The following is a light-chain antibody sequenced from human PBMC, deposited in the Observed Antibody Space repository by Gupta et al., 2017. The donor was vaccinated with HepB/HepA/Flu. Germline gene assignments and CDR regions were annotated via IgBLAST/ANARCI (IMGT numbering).Light chain of an antibody. J-gene: IGLJ2*01. CDR1: KLGDKY. CDR3: QAWDSSAVV. V-gene: IGLV3-1*01. Sequence: SYELTQPPSVSVSPGQTANITCSGNKLGDKYVCWYQQTPGQSPVLVIYQDRQRPSGVPERFSGSNSGNKATLNISGTQAMDEADDYCQAWDSSAVVLGGGTKLTVL. CDR2: QDR.